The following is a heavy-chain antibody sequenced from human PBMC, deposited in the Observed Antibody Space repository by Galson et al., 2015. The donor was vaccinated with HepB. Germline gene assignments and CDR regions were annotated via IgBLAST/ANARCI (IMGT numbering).Heavy chain of an antibody. J-gene: IGHJ4*02. V-gene: IGHV1-69*04. CDR3: ARDRSLEMADY. CDR1: GGTFSSYA. CDR2: IIPILGIA. Sequence: SVKVSCKASGGTFSSYAISWVRQAPGQGLEWMGRIIPILGIANYAQKFQGRVTITADKSTSTAYMELSSLRSEDTAVYYCARDRSLEMADYWGQGTLATVSS. D-gene: IGHD5-24*01.